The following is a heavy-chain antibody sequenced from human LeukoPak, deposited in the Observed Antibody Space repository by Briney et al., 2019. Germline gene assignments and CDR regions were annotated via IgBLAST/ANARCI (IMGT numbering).Heavy chain of an antibody. CDR3: ARDAPLLWFGEFVFDH. CDR1: GYTFTSYA. Sequence: ASVKVSCKASGYTFTSYAMHWVRQAPGQRLEWMGWINAGNGNTKYSQKFQGRVTITRDTSASTAYMELSSLRSEDTAVYYCARDAPLLWFGEFVFDHWGQGTLVTVSS. J-gene: IGHJ4*02. D-gene: IGHD3-10*01. V-gene: IGHV1-3*01. CDR2: INAGNGNT.